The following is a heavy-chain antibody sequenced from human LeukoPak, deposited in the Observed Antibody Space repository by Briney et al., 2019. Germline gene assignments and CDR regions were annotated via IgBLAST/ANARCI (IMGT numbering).Heavy chain of an antibody. CDR2: IWYDASNK. Sequence: GGSLRLSCTASGFTFSNYAMHWVRQAPGKGLEWVAVIWYDASNKYYAESVKDRFTISRDNSKNTLYPQMNSLKAEDTAVYYCARVFSGSGSSGSFDCWGQGTLVTVSS. J-gene: IGHJ4*02. D-gene: IGHD3-3*01. CDR1: GFTFSNYA. V-gene: IGHV3-33*01. CDR3: ARVFSGSGSSGSFDC.